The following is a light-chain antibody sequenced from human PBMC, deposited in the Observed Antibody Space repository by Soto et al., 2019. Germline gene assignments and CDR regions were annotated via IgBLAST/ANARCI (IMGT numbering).Light chain of an antibody. Sequence: DIQMTQSPSTLSAPVGDRVTITCRARQSITGWLSWYQQNPGKAPKLLIYDASSLESGVPSRFGGSGSGTVYTLPISSLQTDDSGTYYCQQYKSMYTFGQGTKVEIK. CDR3: QQYKSMYT. CDR1: QSITGW. V-gene: IGKV1-5*01. CDR2: DAS. J-gene: IGKJ2*01.